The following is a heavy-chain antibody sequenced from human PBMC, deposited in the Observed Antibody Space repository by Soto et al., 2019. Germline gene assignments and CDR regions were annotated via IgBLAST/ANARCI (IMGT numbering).Heavy chain of an antibody. V-gene: IGHV4-59*08. Sequence: SETLSLTCTVSGGSISSYYWSWIRQPPGKGLEWIGYIYYSGSTNYNPSLKSRVTISVDTSKNQFSLKLSSVTAADTAVYYCARSGYSSGWFFDYWGQGTLVTVSS. J-gene: IGHJ4*02. CDR2: IYYSGST. CDR1: GGSISSYY. CDR3: ARSGYSSGWFFDY. D-gene: IGHD6-19*01.